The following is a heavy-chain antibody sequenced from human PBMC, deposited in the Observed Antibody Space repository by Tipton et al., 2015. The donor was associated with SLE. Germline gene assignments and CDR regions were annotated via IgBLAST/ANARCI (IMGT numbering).Heavy chain of an antibody. CDR3: ATNGHGETYEFFTEYLRH. CDR2: IYYNGRT. CDR1: GSPMTTGYY. V-gene: IGHV4-38-2*02. D-gene: IGHD5-12*01. J-gene: IGHJ1*01. Sequence: TLSLTCTVSGSPMTTGYYWGWIRQPPGKGLEWIGSIYYNGRTSYNLSLESRVTISVDTSKNQFSLKLNSVTAADTAVYYCATNGHGETYEFFTEYLRHWGQGTLVTVSS.